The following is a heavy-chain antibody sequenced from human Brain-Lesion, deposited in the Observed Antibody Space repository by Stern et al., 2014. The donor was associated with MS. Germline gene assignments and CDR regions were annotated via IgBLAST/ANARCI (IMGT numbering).Heavy chain of an antibody. CDR2: IHPSDGSA. D-gene: IGHD3-22*01. CDR3: ARPHYFDSSGLDY. V-gene: IGHV1-46*03. CDR1: GYTFTTYY. Sequence: QVQLVESGAEVKKPGASVKVSCKASGYTFTTYYLHWVRQAPGQGLPWMGKIHPSDGSASYTQKFHGRVTMTRDTSTSTVYMELRNLRSEDTAVYSCARPHYFDSSGLDYWGQGTLVTVSS. J-gene: IGHJ4*02.